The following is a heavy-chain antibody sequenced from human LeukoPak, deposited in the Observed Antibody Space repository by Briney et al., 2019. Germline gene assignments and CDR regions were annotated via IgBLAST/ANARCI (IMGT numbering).Heavy chain of an antibody. CDR3: ARLKFYDSTGYSPGHYMDV. CDR1: GGPIYSYY. V-gene: IGHV4-4*07. J-gene: IGHJ6*03. CDR2: LYPGVST. D-gene: IGHD3-22*01. Sequence: SETLSLTCTVSGGPIYSYYWSWIRQAAGKGLEWIGRLYPGVSTNYNPSLKSRVTMSVDTSKNQFALKLSAVTAADTAVYYCARLKFYDSTGYSPGHYMDVWGKGTTVTVSS.